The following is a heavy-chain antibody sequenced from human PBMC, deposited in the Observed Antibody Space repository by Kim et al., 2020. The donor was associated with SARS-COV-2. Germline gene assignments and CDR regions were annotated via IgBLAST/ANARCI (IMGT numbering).Heavy chain of an antibody. D-gene: IGHD5-12*01. J-gene: IGHJ4*01. V-gene: IGHV3-48*04. CDR1: GFTFSKYS. CDR2: ITGSSSRT. CDR3: VRGRQSGYSYGWGDY. Sequence: GGSLRLSCAASGFTFSKYSFNWVRQAPGKGLEWISYITGSSSRTHYAESVEGRFTISRDYAKNTLNLQMNSLRVEDTALYYCVRGRQSGYSYGWGDYWG.